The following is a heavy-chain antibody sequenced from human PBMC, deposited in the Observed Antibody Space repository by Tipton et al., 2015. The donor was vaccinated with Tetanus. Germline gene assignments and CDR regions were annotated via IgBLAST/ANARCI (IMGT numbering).Heavy chain of an antibody. Sequence: TLSLTCTASGGSMSTYYWSWIRQPPGKGLEWIGYVYYTGSTDYNPSLKSRVTISVDTSKSQFSLRLTSVTAADTAVYYCARANNEFPKKGPFDYWGQGALVIVSS. CDR2: VYYTGST. CDR3: ARANNEFPKKGPFDY. D-gene: IGHD1-1*01. J-gene: IGHJ4*02. V-gene: IGHV4-59*01. CDR1: GGSMSTYY.